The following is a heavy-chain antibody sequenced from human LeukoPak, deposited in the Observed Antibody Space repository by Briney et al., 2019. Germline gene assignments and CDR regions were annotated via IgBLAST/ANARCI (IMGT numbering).Heavy chain of an antibody. V-gene: IGHV3-23*01. CDR2: ISGSGGST. CDR1: GFTFSSYA. CDR3: AKVVVDTGPYNWFDP. D-gene: IGHD2-15*01. Sequence: GGSLRLSCAASGFTFSSYAMSWVRQAPGKGLEWVSAISGSGGSTYYADSVKGRFAISRDNSKNTLYLQMNSLRAEDTAVYYCAKVVVDTGPYNWFDPWGQGTLVTVSS. J-gene: IGHJ5*02.